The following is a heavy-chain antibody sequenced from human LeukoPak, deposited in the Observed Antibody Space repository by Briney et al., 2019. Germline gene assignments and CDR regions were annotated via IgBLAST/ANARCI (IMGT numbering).Heavy chain of an antibody. V-gene: IGHV1-69*04. CDR2: IIPILGIA. J-gene: IGHJ4*02. CDR1: GGTFSSYA. D-gene: IGHD6-19*01. CDR3: ARRGSYIAVAAYYFDY. Sequence: SVKVSCKASGGTFSSYAISWVRQAPGQGLEWMGRIIPILGIANYAQKFQGRVTITADKSTSTAYMELSSLRSEDTAVYYCARRGSYIAVAAYYFDYWGQGTLVTVSS.